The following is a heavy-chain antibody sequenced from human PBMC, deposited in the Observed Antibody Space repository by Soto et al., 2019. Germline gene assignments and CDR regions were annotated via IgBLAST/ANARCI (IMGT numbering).Heavy chain of an antibody. CDR2: IIPILGIA. CDR1: GGTFSSYT. Sequence: QVQLVQSGAEVKKPGSSVKVSCKASGGTFSSYTISWVRQAPGQGLEWMGRIIPILGIANYAQKFQGRVTITADKSTSTAFMELSSLRSEDTAVYYCASLSYYYSSGYYPTWGQGTLVTVSS. J-gene: IGHJ5*02. CDR3: ASLSYYYSSGYYPT. V-gene: IGHV1-69*02. D-gene: IGHD3-22*01.